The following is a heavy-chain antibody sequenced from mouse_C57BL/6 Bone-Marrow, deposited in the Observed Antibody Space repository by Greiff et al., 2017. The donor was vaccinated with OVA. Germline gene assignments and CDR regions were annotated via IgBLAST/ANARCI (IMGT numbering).Heavy chain of an antibody. CDR3: ARRGNSNYDYYAMDY. V-gene: IGHV5-12*01. CDR1: GFTFSDYY. Sequence: EVKLEESGGGLVQPGGSLKLSCAASGFTFSDYYMYWVRQTPEKRLEWVAYISNGGGSTYYPDTVKGRFTISRDNAKNTLYLQMSRLKSEDTAMYYCARRGNSNYDYYAMDYWGQGTSVTVSS. CDR2: ISNGGGST. J-gene: IGHJ4*01. D-gene: IGHD2-5*01.